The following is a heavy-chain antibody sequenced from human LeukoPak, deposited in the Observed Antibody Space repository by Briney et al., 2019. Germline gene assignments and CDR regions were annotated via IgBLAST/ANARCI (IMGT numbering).Heavy chain of an antibody. D-gene: IGHD5-18*01. Sequence: PGGSLRLSCAASGFTFSSCGMHWVRQAPGKGLEWVAFIRYDGSNKYYADSVKGRFTISRDNSKNTLYLQMNSLRAEDTAVYYCAKAGTLDTAMMHFDYWGQGTLVTVSS. CDR1: GFTFSSCG. CDR2: IRYDGSNK. CDR3: AKAGTLDTAMMHFDY. V-gene: IGHV3-30*02. J-gene: IGHJ4*02.